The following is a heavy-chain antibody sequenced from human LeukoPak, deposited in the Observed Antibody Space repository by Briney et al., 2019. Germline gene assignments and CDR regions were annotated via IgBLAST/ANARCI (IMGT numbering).Heavy chain of an antibody. V-gene: IGHV3-66*01. CDR2: VYSGDTT. Sequence: PGGSLRLSCAASGFTVTSNYMSWVRQAPGKGLAWVSVVYSGDTTYCADSVKGRFTISRDNAKKSLYLQMNSLRAEDTAVYYCGRAVGGNVFDYWGQGTQVTVAS. CDR3: GRAVGGNVFDY. D-gene: IGHD1-26*01. J-gene: IGHJ4*02. CDR1: GFTVTSNY.